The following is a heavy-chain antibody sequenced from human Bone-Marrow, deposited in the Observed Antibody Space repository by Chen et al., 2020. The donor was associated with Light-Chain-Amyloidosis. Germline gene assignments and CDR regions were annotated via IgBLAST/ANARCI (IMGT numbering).Heavy chain of an antibody. Sequence: QVQLVQSGAEVKKPGASVKVSCKASGYTFTSYDINWVRQATGQGLEWMGWMNPNSGNTGNAQKFQGRVTMTRNNSISTAYMELSSLRSEDTAVYYCARGGITIFGVVIGRYYYMDVWGKGTTVTVSS. CDR1: GYTFTSYD. CDR2: MNPNSGNT. J-gene: IGHJ6*03. V-gene: IGHV1-8*01. D-gene: IGHD3-3*01. CDR3: ARGGITIFGVVIGRYYYMDV.